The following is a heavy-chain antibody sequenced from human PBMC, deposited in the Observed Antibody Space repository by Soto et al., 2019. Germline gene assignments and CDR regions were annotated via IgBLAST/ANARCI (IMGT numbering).Heavy chain of an antibody. D-gene: IGHD2-2*01. CDR3: AKDAVVPAVHYYYYYMDV. CDR2: ISGSGGST. V-gene: IGHV3-23*01. J-gene: IGHJ6*03. CDR1: GFTFSSYA. Sequence: GGSLRLSCAASGFTFSSYAMSWVRQAPGKGLELVSAISGSGGSTYYADSVKGRFTISRDNSKNTLYLQMNSLRAEDTAVYYCAKDAVVPAVHYYYYYMDVWGKGTTVTVSS.